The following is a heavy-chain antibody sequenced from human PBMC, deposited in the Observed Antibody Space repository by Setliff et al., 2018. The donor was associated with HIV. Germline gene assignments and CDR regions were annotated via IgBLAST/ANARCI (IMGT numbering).Heavy chain of an antibody. Sequence: SCAGSGFTFSNYYMSWVRQAPGKGLEWVADIKEDGSRKYYVDSVKGRFTISRDNAKNSVYLQMNSLRGEDTAVYYCARDFVVGHRYDYSRVEWGQGTLVTVSS. CDR3: ARDFVVGHRYDYSRVE. J-gene: IGHJ4*02. CDR1: GFTFSNYY. D-gene: IGHD3-16*01. CDR2: IKEDGSRK. V-gene: IGHV3-7*03.